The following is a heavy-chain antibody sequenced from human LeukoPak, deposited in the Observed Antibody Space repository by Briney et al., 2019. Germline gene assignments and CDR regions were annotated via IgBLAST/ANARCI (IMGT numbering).Heavy chain of an antibody. CDR3: ARARRNYDYVWGSYRLNDY. CDR1: GGSFSGYY. V-gene: IGHV4-34*01. CDR2: INHSGST. J-gene: IGHJ4*02. D-gene: IGHD3-16*02. Sequence: PSETLSLTCAVYGGSFSGYYWSWIRQPPGKGLEWIGEINHSGSTNYNPSLKSRVTISVDTSKNQFSLKLSSVTAADTAVYYCARARRNYDYVWGSYRLNDYWGQGTLVTVSS.